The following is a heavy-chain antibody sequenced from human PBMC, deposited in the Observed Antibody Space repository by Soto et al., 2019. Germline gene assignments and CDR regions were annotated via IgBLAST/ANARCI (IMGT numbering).Heavy chain of an antibody. Sequence: PWETLSLTCTVSGGSTSSDNYWSWIRQPPGKGLEWIGHIYYSGNTGYNPSLKSRLAISIDTSKNQFSLKLSSVTAADTAVYFCAREGGESSDGLYYFDSWGQGSLVTVSS. CDR3: AREGGESSDGLYYFDS. J-gene: IGHJ4*02. D-gene: IGHD3-16*01. CDR1: GGSTSSDNY. CDR2: IYYSGNT. V-gene: IGHV4-30-4*01.